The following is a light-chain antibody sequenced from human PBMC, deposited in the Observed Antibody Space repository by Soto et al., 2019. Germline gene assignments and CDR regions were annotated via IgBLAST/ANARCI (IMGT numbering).Light chain of an antibody. J-gene: IGKJ4*01. Sequence: EIVMTQSPATLSVSPGERATLSYRASQSVNIKLAWYQQQPGQAPSLVIYGASTRATGITARFSGSGSGTEFTLAISSLQSEDFAVYYCQQYNSWPPTFGGGTKVDI. V-gene: IGKV3-15*01. CDR1: QSVNIK. CDR3: QQYNSWPPT. CDR2: GAS.